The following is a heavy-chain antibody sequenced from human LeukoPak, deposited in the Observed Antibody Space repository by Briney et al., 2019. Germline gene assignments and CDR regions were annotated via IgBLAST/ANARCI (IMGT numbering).Heavy chain of an antibody. Sequence: GGSLRLSCAASGFTFNNYWMSWVRQAPGKGLEWVSYISSSGSTIYYADSVKGRFTISRDNAKNSLYLQMNSLRAEDTAVYYCARDFPSNWDYFDYWGQGTLVTVSS. CDR1: GFTFNNYW. J-gene: IGHJ4*02. V-gene: IGHV3-11*01. D-gene: IGHD1-1*01. CDR3: ARDFPSNWDYFDY. CDR2: ISSSGSTI.